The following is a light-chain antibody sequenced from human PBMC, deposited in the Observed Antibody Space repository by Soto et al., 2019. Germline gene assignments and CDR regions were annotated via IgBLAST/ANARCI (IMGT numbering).Light chain of an antibody. J-gene: IGLJ1*01. Sequence: QSALTQPRSVSGSPGQSVTISCTGTNSDVGGYNFVSWYQQYPGKVPKLMIYDVSKRSSGVPDRFSGSKSGNTASLTISGLQAEDEADYYCCSYEDSFYVFGSGTKLTVL. CDR1: NSDVGGYNF. CDR3: CSYEDSFYV. V-gene: IGLV2-11*01. CDR2: DVS.